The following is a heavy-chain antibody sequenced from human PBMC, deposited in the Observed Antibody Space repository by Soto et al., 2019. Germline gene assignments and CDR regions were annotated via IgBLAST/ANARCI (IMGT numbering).Heavy chain of an antibody. CDR3: ARGNHRWLQLWYFDL. D-gene: IGHD5-12*01. V-gene: IGHV1-69*12. Sequence: QVQLVQSGAEVKKRGSSVKVSCKATGGTFSNYPISWVRQAPGQGLEWMGGIIPIFGTVNYAQTFQGRVTIAADESTSTAYMELSSLRSEDTAVYYCARGNHRWLQLWYFDLWGRGTLVTVSS. CDR1: GGTFSNYP. CDR2: IIPIFGTV. J-gene: IGHJ2*01.